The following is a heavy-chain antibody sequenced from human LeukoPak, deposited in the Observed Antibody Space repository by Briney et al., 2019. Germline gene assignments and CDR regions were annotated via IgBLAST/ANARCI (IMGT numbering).Heavy chain of an antibody. D-gene: IGHD3-22*01. J-gene: IGHJ2*01. Sequence: ASVKVSCKASGYTFTSYGISWVRQAPGQGLEWMGWISAYNGNTNYAQKLQGRVTMTTDTSTSTAYMELRSLRSDDTAVYYCARDSYYYDRTRWYLDFWGRGTLVTVSS. CDR3: ARDSYYYDRTRWYLDF. V-gene: IGHV1-18*01. CDR1: GYTFTSYG. CDR2: ISAYNGNT.